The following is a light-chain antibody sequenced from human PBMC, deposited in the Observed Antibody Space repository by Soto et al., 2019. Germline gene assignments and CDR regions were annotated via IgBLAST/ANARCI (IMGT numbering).Light chain of an antibody. CDR3: QQYGSSPPRLYT. Sequence: EIVLTQSPGTLSLSPGERATLSCRASQSVSSSYLAWYQQKPGQAPRLLIYGASSRATGIPDRFSGSGSGTDFTLTISRLEPEDFAVYYCQQYGSSPPRLYTFGQGTQLEIK. J-gene: IGKJ2*01. CDR2: GAS. V-gene: IGKV3-20*01. CDR1: QSVSSSY.